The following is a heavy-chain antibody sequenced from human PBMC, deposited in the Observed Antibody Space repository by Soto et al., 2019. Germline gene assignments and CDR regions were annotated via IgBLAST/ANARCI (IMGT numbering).Heavy chain of an antibody. CDR3: AKDRVYVLMLGEFDY. CDR2: ISYDGSNK. Sequence: QVQLVESGGGVVQPGRSLRLSCAASGFTFSSYGMHWVRQAPGKGLEWVAVISYDGSNKYYADSVKGRFTISRDNSKNTLYLQMNSLRAEDTAVYYCAKDRVYVLMLGEFDYWGQGTLVTVSS. J-gene: IGHJ4*02. CDR1: GFTFSSYG. D-gene: IGHD2-8*01. V-gene: IGHV3-30*18.